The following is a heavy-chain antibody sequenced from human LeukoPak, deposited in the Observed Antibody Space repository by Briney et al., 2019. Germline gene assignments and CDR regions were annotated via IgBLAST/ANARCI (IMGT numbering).Heavy chain of an antibody. CDR3: ASYGSGTVDY. J-gene: IGHJ4*02. Sequence: SQTLSLTCAVSGGSISSGGYSWSWIRQPPGKGLEWIGSIYHSGSTYYNPSLKSRVTISVDTSKNQFSLKLSSVTAADTAVYYCASYGSGTVDYWGQGTLVTVSS. CDR1: GGSISSGGYS. D-gene: IGHD2-15*01. CDR2: IYHSGST. V-gene: IGHV4-30-2*03.